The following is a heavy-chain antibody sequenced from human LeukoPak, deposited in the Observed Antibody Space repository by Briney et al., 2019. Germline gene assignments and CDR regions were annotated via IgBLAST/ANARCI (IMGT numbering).Heavy chain of an antibody. V-gene: IGHV3-23*05. J-gene: IGHJ4*02. CDR1: GFTFSAYA. CDR2: VGSDNKP. Sequence: GGSLRLSCEASGFTFSAYAMTWVRQAPGKGLEWVSSVGSDNKPHYSESVKGRFAISRDNSKNTLYLQMNSLRAEDTALYYWVSWNYVDDWGQGTLVTVSS. CDR3: VSWNYVDD. D-gene: IGHD2-15*01.